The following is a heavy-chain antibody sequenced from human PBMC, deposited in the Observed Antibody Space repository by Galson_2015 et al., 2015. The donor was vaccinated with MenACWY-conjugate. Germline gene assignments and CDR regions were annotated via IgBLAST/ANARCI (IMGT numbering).Heavy chain of an antibody. Sequence: SVKVSCKASGGTFSSYVITWVRQAPGQGLEWMGGIIPMFGTPNYAQKFQGRVTITADKSTSTAYMELSSLRSEDTAVYYCARSRYYYSEADDWGKGTTVTVSS. CDR3: ARSRYYYSEADD. D-gene: IGHD3-10*01. J-gene: IGHJ6*04. V-gene: IGHV1-69*06. CDR2: IIPMFGTP. CDR1: GGTFSSYV.